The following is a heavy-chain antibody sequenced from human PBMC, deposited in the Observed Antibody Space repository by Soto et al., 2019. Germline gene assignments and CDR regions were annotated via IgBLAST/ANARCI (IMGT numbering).Heavy chain of an antibody. V-gene: IGHV1-18*01. CDR2: ISAYNGNT. J-gene: IGHJ4*02. Sequence: ASVKVSCKASGYTFTSYGISWVRQAPGQGLEWMGWISAYNGNTNYAQKLQGRVTMTTDTSTSTAYMELRSLRSGDTAVYYCARVPIYDSSGYYRVLDYWGQGTLVTVSS. D-gene: IGHD3-22*01. CDR1: GYTFTSYG. CDR3: ARVPIYDSSGYYRVLDY.